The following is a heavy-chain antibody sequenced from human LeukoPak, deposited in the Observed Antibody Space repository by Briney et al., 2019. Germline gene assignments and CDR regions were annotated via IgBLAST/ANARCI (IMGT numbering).Heavy chain of an antibody. Sequence: SGSGGSTYYADSVKGRFTISRDNSKNTLYLQMNSLRAEDTAVYYCATTLSTYCSSTSCSDYWGQGTLVTVSS. D-gene: IGHD2-2*01. J-gene: IGHJ4*02. CDR2: SGSGGST. CDR3: ATTLSTYCSSTSCSDY. V-gene: IGHV3-23*01.